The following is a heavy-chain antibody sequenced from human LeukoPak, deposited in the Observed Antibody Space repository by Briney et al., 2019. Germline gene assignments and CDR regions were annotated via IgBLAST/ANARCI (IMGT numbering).Heavy chain of an antibody. CDR2: ISHTGDIT. CDR3: ARVPDITARPCDS. D-gene: IGHD1-1*01. CDR1: GGSFSNYY. J-gene: IGHJ4*02. Sequence: ASETLSLTCAVYGGSFSNYYWTWIRQTPGKGQGWIGEISHTGDITNYNPSLKSRVTISVDSSKKQFSLKVTSVTAADTGVYYCARVPDITARPCDSWGPGTLVTVSS. V-gene: IGHV4-34*01.